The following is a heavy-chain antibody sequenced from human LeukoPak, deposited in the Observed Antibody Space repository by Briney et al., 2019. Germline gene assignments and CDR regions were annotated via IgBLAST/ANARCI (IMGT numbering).Heavy chain of an antibody. CDR1: GGSFSGYY. V-gene: IGHV4-59*01. Sequence: SETLSLTCAVYGGSFSGYYWSWIRQPPGKGLEWIGYIYYSGSTNYNPSLKSRVTISVDTSKNQFSLKLSSVTAADTAVYYCARVVVTPAFYYYYYMDVWGKGTTVTVSS. J-gene: IGHJ6*03. CDR2: IYYSGST. D-gene: IGHD4-23*01. CDR3: ARVVVTPAFYYYYYMDV.